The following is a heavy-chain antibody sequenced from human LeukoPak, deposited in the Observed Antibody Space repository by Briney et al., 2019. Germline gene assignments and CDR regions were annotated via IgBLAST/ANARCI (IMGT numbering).Heavy chain of an antibody. CDR3: ARDNTIVRGVYYYYYGMDV. CDR2: IKQDGSEK. D-gene: IGHD3-10*01. J-gene: IGHJ6*02. Sequence: GGSLRLSCAASGFTFSSYWMSWVRQAPGKGLEWVANIKQDGSEKYYVDSVKGRFTISRDNAKNSLYLQMNSLRAEDTAVYYCARDNTIVRGVYYYYYGMDVWGQGTTVTVSS. CDR1: GFTFSSYW. V-gene: IGHV3-7*01.